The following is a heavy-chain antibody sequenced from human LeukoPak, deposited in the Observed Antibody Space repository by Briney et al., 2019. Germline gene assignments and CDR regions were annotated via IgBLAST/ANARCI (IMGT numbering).Heavy chain of an antibody. V-gene: IGHV4-34*01. CDR3: ARGARTYYDYVWGSYRYTVGFDY. J-gene: IGHJ4*02. CDR2: INHSGST. CDR1: GGSFSGYY. Sequence: SETLSLTCAVYGGSFSGYYWSWIRQPPGKGLEWIGEINHSGSTNYNPSLKSRVTISVDTSKNQFSLKLSSVTAADTAVYYCARGARTYYDYVWGSYRYTVGFDYWGQGTLVTVSS. D-gene: IGHD3-16*02.